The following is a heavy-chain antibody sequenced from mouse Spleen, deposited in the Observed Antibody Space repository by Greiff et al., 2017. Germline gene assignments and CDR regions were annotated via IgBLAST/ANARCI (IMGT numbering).Heavy chain of an antibody. Sequence: EVKVEESGGGLVKPGGSLKLSCAASGFTFSDYGMHWVRQAPEKGLEWVAYISSGSSTIYYADTVKGRFTISRDNAKNTLFLQMTSLRSEDTAMYYCARPVTGYYFDYWGQGTTLTVSA. CDR1: GFTFSDYG. J-gene: IGHJ2*01. CDR3: ARPVTGYYFDY. D-gene: IGHD4-1*01. V-gene: IGHV5-17*01. CDR2: ISSGSSTI.